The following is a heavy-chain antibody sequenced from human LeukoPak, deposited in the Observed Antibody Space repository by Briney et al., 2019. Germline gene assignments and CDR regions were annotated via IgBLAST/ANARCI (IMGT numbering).Heavy chain of an antibody. V-gene: IGHV3-30-3*01. CDR2: ISYDGSNE. D-gene: IGHD6-6*01. CDR3: ARESISYPGALDY. J-gene: IGHJ4*02. CDR1: GFTFSSYA. Sequence: GGSLRLSCAASGFTFSSYAMHWVRHAPGKGLEWVAVISYDGSNEYYADSVKGRFTISRDNSKNTLYLKMNSLRAEDTAVYYCARESISYPGALDYWGQGTLVTVSS.